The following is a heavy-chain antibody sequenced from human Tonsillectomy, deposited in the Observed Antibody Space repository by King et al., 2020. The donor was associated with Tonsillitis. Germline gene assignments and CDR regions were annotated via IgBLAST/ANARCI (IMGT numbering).Heavy chain of an antibody. Sequence: VQLQESGPGLVKPSETLSLTCTVSGGSISSYYWSWIRQPAGKGLEWIGRIYSSGSTNYNPSLKSRVTMSVDTSKNQFSLKLSSVTAADTAVYYCARDIVAVITATDYYYYMDVWGKGTTVTVSS. J-gene: IGHJ6*03. CDR2: IYSSGST. CDR1: GGSISSYY. CDR3: ARDIVAVITATDYYYYMDV. V-gene: IGHV4-4*07. D-gene: IGHD2-15*01.